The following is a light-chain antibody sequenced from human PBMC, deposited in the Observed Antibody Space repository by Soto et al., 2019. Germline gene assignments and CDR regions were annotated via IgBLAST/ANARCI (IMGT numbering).Light chain of an antibody. CDR1: SSDVGGYNY. J-gene: IGLJ1*01. Sequence: QSALTQPASVSGSPGQSITISCTGTSSDVGGYNYVSWYLQHPDKAPKLMIYDVSTRPSGVSNRFSGSKSANTASLTISGLQTEDEADYYCSSYTTTSTDVFGTGTKLTVL. CDR3: SSYTTTSTDV. CDR2: DVS. V-gene: IGLV2-14*01.